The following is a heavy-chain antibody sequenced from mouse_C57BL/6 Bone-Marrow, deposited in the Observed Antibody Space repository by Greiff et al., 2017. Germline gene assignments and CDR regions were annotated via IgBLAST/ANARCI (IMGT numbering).Heavy chain of an antibody. CDR3: ARSGNWDGNY. J-gene: IGHJ2*01. D-gene: IGHD4-1*01. Sequence: QVQLKQSGPELVKPGASVKISCKASGYAFSSSWMNWVKQRPGKGLEWLGRIYPGDGATNYNGKFKGKATLTADKSSSTAYMQLSSLTSEDSAVYFCARSGNWDGNYWGQGTTLTVSS. CDR2: IYPGDGAT. CDR1: GYAFSSSW. V-gene: IGHV1-82*01.